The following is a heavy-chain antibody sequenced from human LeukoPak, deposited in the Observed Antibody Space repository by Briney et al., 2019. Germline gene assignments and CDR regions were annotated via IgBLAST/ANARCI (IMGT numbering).Heavy chain of an antibody. CDR2: ISSSSKTI. CDR1: GFTFSSYS. D-gene: IGHD1-26*01. CDR3: ARCGTPNNYYYYGMDV. Sequence: GGSLRLSCAASGFTFSSYSMNWVRQAPGKGLEWVSYISSSSKTIYYADSVKGRFTNSRDNAKNSLYLQMNSLRAEDTAVYYCARCGTPNNYYYYGMDVWGQGTTVTVSS. V-gene: IGHV3-48*04. J-gene: IGHJ6*02.